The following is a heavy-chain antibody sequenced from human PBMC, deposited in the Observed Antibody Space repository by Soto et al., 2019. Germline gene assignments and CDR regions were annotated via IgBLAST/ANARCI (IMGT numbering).Heavy chain of an antibody. CDR3: AREKAGYDILTGYFDDAFDI. V-gene: IGHV3-48*01. Sequence: VQLVESGGGLVQPGGSLRLSCAASGFTFSSYSMNWVRQAPGKGLEWVSYISSSSSTIYYADSVKGRFTISRDNAKNSLYLQMNSLRAEDTAVYYCAREKAGYDILTGYFDDAFDIWGQGTMVTVSS. J-gene: IGHJ3*02. CDR2: ISSSSSTI. CDR1: GFTFSSYS. D-gene: IGHD3-9*01.